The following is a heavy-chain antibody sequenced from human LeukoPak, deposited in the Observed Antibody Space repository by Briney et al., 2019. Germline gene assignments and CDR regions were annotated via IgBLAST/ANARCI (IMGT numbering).Heavy chain of an antibody. J-gene: IGHJ4*02. Sequence: SETLSLTCAVSGGSISSGGYSWSWIRQPPGKGLEWIGYIYYSGSTNYNPSLKSRVTISVDTSKNQFSLKLSSVTAADTAVYYCARGSYGPDYWGQGTLVTVSS. V-gene: IGHV4-61*08. CDR3: ARGSYGPDY. CDR1: GGSISSGGYS. D-gene: IGHD4-17*01. CDR2: IYYSGST.